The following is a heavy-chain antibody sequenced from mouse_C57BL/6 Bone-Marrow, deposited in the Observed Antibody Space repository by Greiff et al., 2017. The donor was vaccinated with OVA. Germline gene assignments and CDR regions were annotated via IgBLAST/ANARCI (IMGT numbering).Heavy chain of an antibody. CDR1: GFTFTSYG. Sequence: EVQLVESGGDLVKPGASLKLSCAASGFTFTSYGMPWVRQTPDQSLEWVATISSGGSYTYYPDNVKGRFTITRDNAKNTPYLQMSSLTSEDTAIYYCARHACSKCYFDYWGQGTTLTVSS. J-gene: IGHJ2*01. D-gene: IGHD1-1*01. CDR3: ARHACSKCYFDY. CDR2: ISSGGSYT. V-gene: IGHV5-6*01.